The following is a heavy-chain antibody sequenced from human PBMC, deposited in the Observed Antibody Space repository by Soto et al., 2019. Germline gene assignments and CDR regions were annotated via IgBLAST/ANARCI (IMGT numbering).Heavy chain of an antibody. J-gene: IGHJ4*02. CDR2: IYYSGST. D-gene: IGHD3-10*01. CDR3: ASLHYYGSGSYFPY. Sequence: SETLSLTCTVSGGSISSYYWSWIRQPPGKGLEWIGYIYYSGSTNYNPSLKSRVTISVDTSKNQFSLKLSSVTAADTAVYYCASLHYYGSGSYFPYWGQGTLVTVSS. V-gene: IGHV4-59*08. CDR1: GGSISSYY.